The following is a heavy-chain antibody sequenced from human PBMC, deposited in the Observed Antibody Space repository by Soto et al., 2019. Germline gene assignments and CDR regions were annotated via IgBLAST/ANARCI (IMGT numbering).Heavy chain of an antibody. D-gene: IGHD3-3*01. CDR2: IIPIFGTA. Sequence: GASVKVSCKASGGTFSSYAISWVRQAPGQGLEWMGGIIPIFGTANYAQKFQGRVTITADESTSTAYMELSSLRSEDTAVYYCARSRITIFGVVTPTDQYYYYYYGMDVWGQGTTVTVSS. CDR3: ARSRITIFGVVTPTDQYYYYYYGMDV. CDR1: GGTFSSYA. J-gene: IGHJ6*02. V-gene: IGHV1-69*13.